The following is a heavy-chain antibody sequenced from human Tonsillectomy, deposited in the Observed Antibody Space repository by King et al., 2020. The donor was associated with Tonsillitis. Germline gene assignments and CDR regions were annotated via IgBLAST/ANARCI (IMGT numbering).Heavy chain of an antibody. CDR2: IYYSGST. CDR1: GGSISSSSYY. V-gene: IGHV4-39*07. D-gene: IGHD3-3*01. CDR3: AREPYYDFWSGYYYYYYYGMDV. J-gene: IGHJ6*02. Sequence: QLQESGPGLVKPSETLSLTCTVSGGSISSSSYYWGWIRQPPGKGLEWIGSIYYSGSTYYNPSLKSRVTISVDTSKNQFSLKLSSVTAADTAVYYCAREPYYDFWSGYYYYYYYGMDVWGQGTTVTASS.